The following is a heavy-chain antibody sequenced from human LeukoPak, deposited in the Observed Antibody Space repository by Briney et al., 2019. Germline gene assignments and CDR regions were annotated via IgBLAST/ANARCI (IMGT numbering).Heavy chain of an antibody. Sequence: SETLSLTCAVSGYSISSGYYWGWIRQPPGKGLEWIGYIYYSGSTNYNPSLKSRVTISVDTSKNQFSLKLSSVTAADTAVYYCARDRCSSTSCYKGSIWFDPWGQGTLVTVSS. V-gene: IGHV4-38-2*02. D-gene: IGHD2-2*02. CDR1: GYSISSGYY. CDR2: IYYSGST. CDR3: ARDRCSSTSCYKGSIWFDP. J-gene: IGHJ5*02.